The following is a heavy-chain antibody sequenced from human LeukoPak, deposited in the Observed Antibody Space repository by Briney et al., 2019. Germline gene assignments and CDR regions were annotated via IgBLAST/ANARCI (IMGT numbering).Heavy chain of an antibody. Sequence: ASVKVSRKASGYTFTGYYMHWVRQAPGQGLEWMGWLNPNSGGTNYAQKFQGRVTMTRDTSISTAYMELSRLRSDDTAVYYCARDTEMATINDYWGQGTLVTVSS. D-gene: IGHD5-24*01. V-gene: IGHV1-2*02. CDR3: ARDTEMATINDY. CDR2: LNPNSGGT. CDR1: GYTFTGYY. J-gene: IGHJ4*02.